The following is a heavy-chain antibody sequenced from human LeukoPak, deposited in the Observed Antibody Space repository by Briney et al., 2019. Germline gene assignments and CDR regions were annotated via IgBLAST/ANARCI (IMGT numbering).Heavy chain of an antibody. D-gene: IGHD5-24*01. CDR2: ISSSSSTI. CDR3: ARGDGYRNLPHWYFDL. Sequence: GGSLRLSCAASGFTFSSYSMNWVSQAPGKGLEWVSYISSSSSTIYYADSVKGRFTIARDNAKNSLYLQMNSLRAEDTAVYYCARGDGYRNLPHWYFDLWGRGTLVTVSS. J-gene: IGHJ2*01. V-gene: IGHV3-48*01. CDR1: GFTFSSYS.